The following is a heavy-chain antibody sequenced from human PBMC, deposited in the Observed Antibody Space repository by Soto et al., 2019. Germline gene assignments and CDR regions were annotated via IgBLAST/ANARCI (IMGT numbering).Heavy chain of an antibody. CDR3: GRDLYQSVFYYGMAV. Sequence: QVQVMQSGAEVKKPGASVKVSCKASGYTFTIYGISWVRQAPGQGLEWMGWISTYNGNTNYAQKLQGRVTMTTDTSTSTAYLELRRLRSDETAVYYCGRDLYQSVFYYGMAVWGQGPTVTVYS. CDR1: GYTFTIYG. J-gene: IGHJ6*02. D-gene: IGHD2-2*01. CDR2: ISTYNGNT. V-gene: IGHV1-18*01.